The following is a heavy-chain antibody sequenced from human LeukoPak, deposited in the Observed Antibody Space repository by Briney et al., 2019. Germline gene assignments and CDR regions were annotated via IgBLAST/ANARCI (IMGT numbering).Heavy chain of an antibody. Sequence: GGSLRLSCAASGFTVSSNYMSWVRQAPGKGLEWVSVIYSGGSANYADSVKGRFTISRDNSKNTLYLQMNSLRAEDTAVYYCARDGNYYDSSGPEEYWGQGTLVTVSS. CDR1: GFTVSSNY. J-gene: IGHJ4*02. CDR3: ARDGNYYDSSGPEEY. CDR2: IYSGGSA. V-gene: IGHV3-66*01. D-gene: IGHD3-22*01.